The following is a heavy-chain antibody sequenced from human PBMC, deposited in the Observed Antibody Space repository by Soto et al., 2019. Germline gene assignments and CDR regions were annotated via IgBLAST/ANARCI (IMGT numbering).Heavy chain of an antibody. D-gene: IGHD3-9*01. CDR1: GGSISSYY. CDR2: IYYSGST. CDR3: ARDHYVYDILTDYGYYYRMDV. V-gene: IGHV4-59*12. J-gene: IGHJ6*02. Sequence: PSETLSLTCTVSGGSISSYYWSWIRQPPGKGLEWIGYIYYSGSTNYNPSLKSRVTISVDTSKNQFSLKLSSVTAADTAVYYCARDHYVYDILTDYGYYYRMDVWGQGTTVTGSS.